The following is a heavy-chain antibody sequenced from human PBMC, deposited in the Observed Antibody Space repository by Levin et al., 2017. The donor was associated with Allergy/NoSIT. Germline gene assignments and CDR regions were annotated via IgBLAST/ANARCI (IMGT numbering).Heavy chain of an antibody. D-gene: IGHD2-21*01. CDR3: AKGGGFRNWFDP. V-gene: IGHV3-23*01. J-gene: IGHJ5*02. CDR1: GFTFNSYA. Sequence: PGGSLRLSCAASGFTFNSYAMRWVRQAPGKGLEWVSTISGSGDSTYYADSVKGRFTISRDNSKNTLYLQMNSLRVEDTAVYYCAKGGGFRNWFDPWGQGTLVTVSS. CDR2: ISGSGDST.